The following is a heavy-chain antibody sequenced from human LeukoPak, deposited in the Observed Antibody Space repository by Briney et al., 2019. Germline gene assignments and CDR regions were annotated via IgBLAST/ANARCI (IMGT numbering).Heavy chain of an antibody. Sequence: GASVKVSCKASGYTFTGYYMHWVRQAPGQGLEWMGWINPNSGGTNYAQKFQGRVTTTRDTSISTAYMELSRLRSDDTAVYYCARGEVRYYYGSGSPQDNDYWGQGTLVTVSS. CDR1: GYTFTGYY. D-gene: IGHD3-10*01. CDR3: ARGEVRYYYGSGSPQDNDY. J-gene: IGHJ4*02. V-gene: IGHV1-2*02. CDR2: INPNSGGT.